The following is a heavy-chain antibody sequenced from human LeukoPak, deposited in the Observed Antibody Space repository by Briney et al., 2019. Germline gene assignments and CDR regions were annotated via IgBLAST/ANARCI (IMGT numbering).Heavy chain of an antibody. CDR3: ARDAPKLREWLFSSIDY. CDR2: ISSSSSYI. V-gene: IGHV3-21*01. CDR1: GFTFSSYS. Sequence: PGGSLRLSCAASGFTFSSYSMNWVRQAPGKGLEWVSSISSSSSYIYYADSVKGRFTIPRDNAKNSLYLQMNSLRAEDTAVYYCARDAPKLREWLFSSIDYWGQGTLVTVSS. D-gene: IGHD3-3*01. J-gene: IGHJ4*02.